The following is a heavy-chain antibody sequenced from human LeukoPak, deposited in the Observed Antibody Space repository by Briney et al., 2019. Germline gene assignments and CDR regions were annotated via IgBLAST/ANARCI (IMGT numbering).Heavy chain of an antibody. V-gene: IGHV3-23*01. CDR1: GFTFSSYA. J-gene: IGHJ6*03. Sequence: PGGSLRLSCAASGFTFSSYAMSWVRQAPGKGLEWVSAISGSGGSTYYADSVKGRFTISRDNAKNSLYLQMNSLRAEDTAVYYCASSGMATIWDYYYYMDVWGKGPRSPSP. CDR2: ISGSGGST. CDR3: ASSGMATIWDYYYYMDV. D-gene: IGHD5-24*01.